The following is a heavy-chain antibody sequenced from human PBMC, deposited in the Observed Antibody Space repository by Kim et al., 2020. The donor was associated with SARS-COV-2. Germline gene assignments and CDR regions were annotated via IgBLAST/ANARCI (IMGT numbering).Heavy chain of an antibody. CDR2: ISGSGGST. J-gene: IGHJ1*01. CDR1: GFTFSSYA. CDR3: AKGVRSSGWYEYFQH. V-gene: IGHV3-23*01. D-gene: IGHD6-19*01. Sequence: GGSLRLSCAASGFTFSSYAMSWVRQAPGKVLEWVSAISGSGGSTYYADSVKGRFTISRDNSKNTLYLQVHSLRDEDTAVYYCAKGVRSSGWYEYFQHWGQGTLVTVSS.